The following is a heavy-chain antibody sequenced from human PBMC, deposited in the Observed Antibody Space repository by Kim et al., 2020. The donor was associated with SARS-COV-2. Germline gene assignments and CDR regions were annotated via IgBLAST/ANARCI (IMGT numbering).Heavy chain of an antibody. J-gene: IGHJ6*02. D-gene: IGHD6-13*01. CDR1: GFTFSGSA. CDR3: TRTLAAAGWYYYYYGMDV. Sequence: GGSLRLSCAASGFTFSGSARHWVRQASGKGLEWVGRIRSKANSYATAYAASVKGRFTISRDDSKNTAYLQMNSLKTEDTAVYYCTRTLAAAGWYYYYYGMDVWGQGTTVTVSS. V-gene: IGHV3-73*01. CDR2: IRSKANSYAT.